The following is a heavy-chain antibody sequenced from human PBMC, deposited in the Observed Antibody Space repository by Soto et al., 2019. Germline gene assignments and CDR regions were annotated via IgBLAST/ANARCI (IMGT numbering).Heavy chain of an antibody. D-gene: IGHD2-2*01. CDR2: IIPIFATA. CDR3: ARSVSFRYQLLKRGMDV. Sequence: QVQLVQFGAEVKKLGSSVKVSCKASGGTFSSYAISWVRQAPGQGLEWMGGIIPIFATANYAQKFQGRVMITVDESTSTAYMELSSLRSEDTAVYYCARSVSFRYQLLKRGMDVWGQGTTVTVSS. CDR1: GGTFSSYA. J-gene: IGHJ6*02. V-gene: IGHV1-69*01.